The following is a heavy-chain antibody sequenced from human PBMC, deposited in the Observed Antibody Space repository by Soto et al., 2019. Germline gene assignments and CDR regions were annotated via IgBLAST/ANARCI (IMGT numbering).Heavy chain of an antibody. J-gene: IGHJ3*02. CDR3: AREKWLVRRNDPFDI. D-gene: IGHD6-19*01. CDR1: GYTFINYY. CDR2: INPNGGST. Sequence: QVQLVQSGAEVKKPGASVKVSCKASGYTFINYYMHWVRQAPGQGLEWMGIINPNGGSTTYAQKFQCRVTLTRDTSTNTVNMKLSSLRSEDTAVYYCAREKWLVRRNDPFDIWGQGTMVTVSS. V-gene: IGHV1-46*01.